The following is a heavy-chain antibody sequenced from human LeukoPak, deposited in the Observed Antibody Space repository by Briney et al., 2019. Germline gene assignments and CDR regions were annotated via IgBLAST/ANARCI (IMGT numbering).Heavy chain of an antibody. D-gene: IGHD6-13*01. CDR3: ARVGTGYSSSWYRSNWFDP. V-gene: IGHV3-48*03. J-gene: IGHJ5*02. Sequence: PGGSLRLSCAASGFTFSSYEMNWVRQAPGKGPEWVSYISSSGSTIYYADSVKGRFTISRDNAKNSLYLQMNSLRAEDTAVYYCARVGTGYSSSWYRSNWFDPWGQGTLVTVSS. CDR1: GFTFSSYE. CDR2: ISSSGSTI.